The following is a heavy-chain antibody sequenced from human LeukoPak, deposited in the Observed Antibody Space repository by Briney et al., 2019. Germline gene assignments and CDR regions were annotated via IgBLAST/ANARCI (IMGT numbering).Heavy chain of an antibody. J-gene: IGHJ4*02. CDR2: ITNGSSII. CDR1: GFTFSRYS. V-gene: IGHV3-48*01. CDR3: ATAKNDY. Sequence: GGSLRLSCAASGFTFSRYSMNWVRQAPGGGLEWVSYITNGSSIIYYSDSVKGRFTISRDNAKNSLYLQMNSLRAEDTAVYYCATAKNDYWGQGTLVTVSS.